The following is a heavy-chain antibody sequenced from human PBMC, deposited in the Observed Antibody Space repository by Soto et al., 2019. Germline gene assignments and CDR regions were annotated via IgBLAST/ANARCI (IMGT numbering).Heavy chain of an antibody. V-gene: IGHV1-2*04. J-gene: IGHJ3*02. CDR2: INPNSGGT. Sequence: GASVKVSCKASGYTFTRYHIHWVGQAPGQGLEWMGWINPNSGGTNYAQKFQGWVTMTRDTSISTAYMELSRLRSDDTAVYYCARGITMVRGVILDAFDIWGQGTMVTVSS. CDR3: ARGITMVRGVILDAFDI. CDR1: GYTFTRYH. D-gene: IGHD3-10*01.